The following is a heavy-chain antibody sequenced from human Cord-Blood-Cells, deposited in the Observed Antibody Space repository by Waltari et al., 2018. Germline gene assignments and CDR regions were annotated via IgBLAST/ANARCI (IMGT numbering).Heavy chain of an antibody. Sequence: QVQLVQSGAEVKKPGASVKVSCKVSGYTRTELTMHWVRQAPGKGLGGMGGFDPEDGETIYAQKFQGRVTMTEDTSTDTAYMELSSLRSEDTAVYYCATGTRLHYYDSSGYHDYWGQGTLVTVSS. D-gene: IGHD3-22*01. CDR3: ATGTRLHYYDSSGYHDY. V-gene: IGHV1-24*01. CDR2: FDPEDGET. CDR1: GYTRTELT. J-gene: IGHJ4*02.